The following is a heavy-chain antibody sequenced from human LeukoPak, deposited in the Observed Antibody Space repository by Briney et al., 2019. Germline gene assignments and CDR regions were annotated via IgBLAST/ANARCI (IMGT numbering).Heavy chain of an antibody. D-gene: IGHD3-22*01. Sequence: GASVKVSCKASGYSFTSYDINWVRQAPGQGFEWVGWMNPNSGNTGHAQGFQGRVTMTRDTSMSTAYMELSSLRYGDTAVYYCARGRGYDRTGYVYYFDFWGQGTLVTVSS. V-gene: IGHV1-8*01. CDR3: ARGRGYDRTGYVYYFDF. CDR2: MNPNSGNT. CDR1: GYSFTSYD. J-gene: IGHJ4*02.